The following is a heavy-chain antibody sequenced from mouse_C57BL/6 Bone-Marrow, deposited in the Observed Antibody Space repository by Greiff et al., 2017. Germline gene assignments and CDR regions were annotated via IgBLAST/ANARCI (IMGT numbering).Heavy chain of an antibody. CDR1: GYTFTDYY. CDR2: IYPGSGNT. J-gene: IGHJ4*01. Sequence: QVQLQESGAELVRPGASVKLSCKASGYTFTDYYINWVKQRPGQGLEWIARIYPGSGNTYYNEKFKGKATLTAEKSSSTASMQLSSLPSEDSAVYFCARGGDYYGSSFHYYAMDYWGQGTSVTVSS. V-gene: IGHV1-76*01. CDR3: ARGGDYYGSSFHYYAMDY. D-gene: IGHD1-1*01.